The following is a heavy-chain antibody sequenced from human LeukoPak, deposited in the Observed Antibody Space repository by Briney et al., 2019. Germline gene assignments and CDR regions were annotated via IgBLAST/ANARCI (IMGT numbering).Heavy chain of an antibody. V-gene: IGHV3-21*01. J-gene: IGHJ6*03. Sequence: GGSLRLSCAASGFTFSSYGMHWVRQAPGKGLEWVSSISSSSSYIYYADSVKGRFTISRDNAKNSLYLQMNSLRAEDTAVYYCARPGSGSYLYYYMDVWGKGTTVTVSS. CDR2: ISSSSSYI. CDR1: GFTFSSYG. D-gene: IGHD3-10*01. CDR3: ARPGSGSYLYYYMDV.